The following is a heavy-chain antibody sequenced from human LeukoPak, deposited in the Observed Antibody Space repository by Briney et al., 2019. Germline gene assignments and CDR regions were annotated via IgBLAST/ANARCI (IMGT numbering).Heavy chain of an antibody. CDR3: ARDYGGTSLADY. Sequence: GGSLRLSCAASGFTFSSYAMSWVRQAPGKGLEWVSAISGSGGTTYYADSVKGRFTISRDNAKNSLYLQMNSLRAEDTAVYYCARDYGGTSLADYWGQGTLVTVSS. J-gene: IGHJ4*02. CDR2: ISGSGGTT. V-gene: IGHV3-23*01. D-gene: IGHD4-23*01. CDR1: GFTFSSYA.